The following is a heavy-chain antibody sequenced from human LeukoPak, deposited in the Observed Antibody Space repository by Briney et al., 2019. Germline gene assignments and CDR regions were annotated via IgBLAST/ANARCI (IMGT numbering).Heavy chain of an antibody. CDR3: ARDGYSGYDQYYYYGMDV. V-gene: IGHV3-21*01. Sequence: GGSLRLSCTASGFPFSDYAMNWVRQAPGEGLEWVSSISSSSSYIYYADSVKGRFTISRDNAKNSLYLQMNSLRAEDTAVYYCARDGYSGYDQYYYYGMDVWGQGTTVTVSS. CDR1: GFPFSDYA. CDR2: ISSSSSYI. D-gene: IGHD5-12*01. J-gene: IGHJ6*02.